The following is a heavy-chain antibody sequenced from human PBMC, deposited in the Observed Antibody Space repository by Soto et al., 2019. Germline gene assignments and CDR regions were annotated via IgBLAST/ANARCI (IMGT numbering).Heavy chain of an antibody. J-gene: IGHJ6*02. Sequence: VQSGTEMKTPGASVKVTCKTSRYTFTGYYMHWVRQAPGRGLEWMGRIDPDSGDTNYVQKFQGRVTMTRDTSSATAYLEVSGLRRDDTAIYYCARSHSAYYYYGMDAWGQGTAVSVSS. CDR2: IDPDSGDT. CDR1: RYTFTGYY. V-gene: IGHV1-2*06. CDR3: ARSHSAYYYYGMDA.